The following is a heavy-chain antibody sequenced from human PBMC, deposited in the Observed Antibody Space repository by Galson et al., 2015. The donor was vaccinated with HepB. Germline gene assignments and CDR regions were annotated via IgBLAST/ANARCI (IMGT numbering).Heavy chain of an antibody. CDR3: ARSSSTDPFDS. CDR2: INANTGNP. V-gene: IGHV7-4-1*02. CDR1: GYIFTKYA. D-gene: IGHD2-2*01. Sequence: SVKVSCKASGYIFTKYAMNWVRQAPGQGLEWMGWINANTGNPTYAQGFTGRFVFSLDTSVSTAYLEISSLKAEDTAVYYCARSSSTDPFDSWAREPWSPSP. J-gene: IGHJ4*02.